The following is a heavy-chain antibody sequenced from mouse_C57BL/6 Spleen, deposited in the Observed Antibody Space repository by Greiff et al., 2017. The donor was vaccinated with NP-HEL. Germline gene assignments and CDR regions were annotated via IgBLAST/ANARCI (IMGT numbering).Heavy chain of an antibody. CDR2: ISNGGGST. D-gene: IGHD1-1*01. J-gene: IGHJ4*01. Sequence: EVKLVESGGGLVQPGGSLKLSCAASGFTFSDYYMYWVRQTPEKRLEWVAYISNGGGSTYYPDTVKGRFTISRDNAKNTLYLQMSRLKSEDTAMYYCARPITTVVAPYAMDYWGQGTSVTVSS. CDR3: ARPITTVVAPYAMDY. V-gene: IGHV5-12*01. CDR1: GFTFSDYY.